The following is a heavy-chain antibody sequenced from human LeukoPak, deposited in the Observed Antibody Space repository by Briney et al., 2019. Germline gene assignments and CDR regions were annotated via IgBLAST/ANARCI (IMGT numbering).Heavy chain of an antibody. CDR1: GGSISSSIYY. Sequence: SETLSLTCTVSGGSISSSIYYRGWIRQPPGKGLEWIGSISYSGSTYYNTSLKSRVTISVDTSKNQLSLKLSSVTAADTAVYYCARHYRRTSSGWPPSDYWGQGTLVTVSS. J-gene: IGHJ4*02. D-gene: IGHD6-19*01. CDR3: ARHYRRTSSGWPPSDY. CDR2: ISYSGST. V-gene: IGHV4-39*01.